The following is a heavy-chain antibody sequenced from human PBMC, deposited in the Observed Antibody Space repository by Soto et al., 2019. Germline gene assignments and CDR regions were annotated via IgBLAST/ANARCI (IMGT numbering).Heavy chain of an antibody. CDR1: GFTLRNYG. V-gene: IGHV3-30*03. CDR3: ARDKFSDILETKRYYYGMHV. CDR2: ISYDGSSQ. J-gene: IGHJ6*02. Sequence: VGSLRLSCEASGFTLRNYGMHWGRQAPGKGLEWVAVISYDGSSQYYADSAKGRFTVSRDNSKNTLYLQMNSLRADDTSFYFCARDKFSDILETKRYYYGMHVSCPGLIVTVFS. D-gene: IGHD5-12*01.